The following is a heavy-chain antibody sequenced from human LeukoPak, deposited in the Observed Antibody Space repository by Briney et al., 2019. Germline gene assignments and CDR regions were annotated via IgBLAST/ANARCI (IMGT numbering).Heavy chain of an antibody. CDR3: ARAPLGSDAFDI. Sequence: SQTLSLTCTVSGGSISSGDYYWSWIRQPPGKGLEWIGYIYYSGSTYYNPSLKSRVTIPVDTSKNQFSLKLSSVTAADTAVYYCARAPLGSDAFDIWGQGTMVTVSS. CDR1: GGSISSGDYY. V-gene: IGHV4-30-4*08. D-gene: IGHD3-16*02. J-gene: IGHJ3*02. CDR2: IYYSGST.